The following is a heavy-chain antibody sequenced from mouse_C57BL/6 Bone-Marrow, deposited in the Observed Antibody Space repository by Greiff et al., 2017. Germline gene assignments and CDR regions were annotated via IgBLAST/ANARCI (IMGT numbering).Heavy chain of an antibody. CDR2: IYPRDGST. V-gene: IGHV1-85*01. J-gene: IGHJ3*01. CDR3: ARGVGYDYYVWFAY. D-gene: IGHD2-4*01. CDR1: GYTFTSSE. Sequence: QVHLQQSGPELVKPGASVKFSCKASGYTFTSSEINWVKQRPGQGLEWIGRIYPRDGSTKYNEKFKGKDTLTVDTSSSTAYMELRSLTSAASAVYVCARGVGYDYYVWFAYWGQGTLVTVSA.